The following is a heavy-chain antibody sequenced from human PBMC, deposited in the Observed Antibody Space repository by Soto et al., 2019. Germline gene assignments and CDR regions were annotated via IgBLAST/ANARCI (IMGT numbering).Heavy chain of an antibody. CDR1: GYSFTSYW. D-gene: IGHD3-22*01. J-gene: IGHJ4*02. V-gene: IGHV5-10-1*01. Sequence: GESLKISCKGSGYSFTSYWISWVRQMPGKGLEWMGRIDPSDSYTNYSPSFQGHVTISADKSISTAYLQWSSLKASDTAMYYCARHPKYYYDSSGYYWAHWGQGTLVTVSS. CDR3: ARHPKYYYDSSGYYWAH. CDR2: IDPSDSYT.